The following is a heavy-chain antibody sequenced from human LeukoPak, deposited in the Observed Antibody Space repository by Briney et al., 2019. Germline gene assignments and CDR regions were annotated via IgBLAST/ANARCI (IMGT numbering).Heavy chain of an antibody. CDR3: AREAVEGLVGVRATAEYFQH. J-gene: IGHJ1*01. Sequence: SVKVSCKASGCTFSSYAISWVRQAPGQGLEWMGGIIPIFGTANYAQKFQGRVTITADESTSTAYMELSSLRSEDTAVYYCAREAVEGLVGVRATAEYFQHWGQGTLVTVSS. D-gene: IGHD5-24*01. CDR1: GCTFSSYA. V-gene: IGHV1-69*01. CDR2: IIPIFGTA.